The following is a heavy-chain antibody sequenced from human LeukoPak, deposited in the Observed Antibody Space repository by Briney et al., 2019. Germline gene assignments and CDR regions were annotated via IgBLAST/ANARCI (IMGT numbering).Heavy chain of an antibody. CDR1: GFTFSSYW. CDR3: ARDEAVTTPYYYYYYMDV. D-gene: IGHD4-11*01. V-gene: IGHV3-7*01. J-gene: IGHJ6*03. Sequence: GGSLRLSCAASGFTFSSYWMSWVRQAPGKGLEWVANIKQDGSEKYYVDSVKGRFTISRDNAKNSLYLKMNSLRAEDTAVYYCARDEAVTTPYYYYYYMDVWGKGTTVTVSS. CDR2: IKQDGSEK.